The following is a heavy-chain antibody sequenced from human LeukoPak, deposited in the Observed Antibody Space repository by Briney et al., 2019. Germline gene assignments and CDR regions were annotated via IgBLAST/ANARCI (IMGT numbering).Heavy chain of an antibody. J-gene: IGHJ4*02. CDR3: ARGYCSGGSCYSGFDY. V-gene: IGHV4-59*01. D-gene: IGHD2-15*01. Sequence: SETLSLTCTVSGGSISSYYWSWIRQPPGKGLEWIGYIYYSGSTNYNPSLKSRVTISVDTSKNQFSLKLSSVTAADTAVYYCARGYCSGGSCYSGFDYWGQGTLVTVSS. CDR2: IYYSGST. CDR1: GGSISSYY.